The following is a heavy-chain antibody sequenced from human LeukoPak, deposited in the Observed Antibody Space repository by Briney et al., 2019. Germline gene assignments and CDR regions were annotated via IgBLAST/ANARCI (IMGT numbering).Heavy chain of an antibody. CDR3: ARDLGYSYGRAFDI. J-gene: IGHJ3*02. D-gene: IGHD5-18*01. V-gene: IGHV3-9*01. CDR2: ISWNSGSI. Sequence: PGGSLRLSCAASGFTFDDYAMHWVRQAPGKGLEWVSGISWNSGSIGYADSVKGRFTISRDNAKNSLYLQMNSLRAEDTAVYYCARDLGYSYGRAFDIWGQGTMVTVSS. CDR1: GFTFDDYA.